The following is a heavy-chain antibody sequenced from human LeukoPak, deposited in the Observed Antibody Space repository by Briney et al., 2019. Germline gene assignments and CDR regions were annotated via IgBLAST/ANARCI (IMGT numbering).Heavy chain of an antibody. CDR1: GFTFSSYA. CDR2: IRSKAYGGTT. J-gene: IGHJ4*02. D-gene: IGHD2-21*01. Sequence: GGSLRLSCAASGFTFSSYAMSWVRQAPGKGLEWVGFIRSKAYGGTTKYAASVKGRFTISRDDSKSIAYLQMNSLKTEDTAVYYCTRAYCGGDCYRHTSRFDYWGQGTLVTVSS. V-gene: IGHV3-49*04. CDR3: TRAYCGGDCYRHTSRFDY.